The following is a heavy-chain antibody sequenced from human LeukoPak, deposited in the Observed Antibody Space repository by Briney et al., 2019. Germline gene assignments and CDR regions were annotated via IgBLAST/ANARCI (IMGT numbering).Heavy chain of an antibody. Sequence: GGSLRLSCAASGFTFSSYGMHWVRQAPGKGLEWVAFIRYDGSNKYYADSVKGRFTISRDNSKNTLYLQMNSLRAEDTAVYYCVRRGDGYNSAIDYWGQGTLVTVSS. CDR3: VRRGDGYNSAIDY. CDR1: GFTFSSYG. V-gene: IGHV3-30*02. CDR2: IRYDGSNK. J-gene: IGHJ4*02. D-gene: IGHD5-24*01.